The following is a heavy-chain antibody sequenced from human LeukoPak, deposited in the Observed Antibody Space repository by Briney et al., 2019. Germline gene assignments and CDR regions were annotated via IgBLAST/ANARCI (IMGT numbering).Heavy chain of an antibody. J-gene: IGHJ4*02. D-gene: IGHD1-26*01. CDR1: GYTFTSYG. CDR2: IIPIIGTA. Sequence: ASVKVSCKASGYTFTSYGISWVRQAPGQGLEWMGGIIPIIGTADYIQKFQDRVTIIADESTTTSYMELRSLRSDDTAVYYCARDVVGAYGTKALDDWGQGTLVTVSS. CDR3: ARDVVGAYGTKALDD. V-gene: IGHV1-69*13.